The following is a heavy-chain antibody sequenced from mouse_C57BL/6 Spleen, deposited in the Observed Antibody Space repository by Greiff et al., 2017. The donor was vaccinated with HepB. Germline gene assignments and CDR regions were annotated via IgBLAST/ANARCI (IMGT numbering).Heavy chain of an antibody. CDR2: INPGSGGT. J-gene: IGHJ4*01. D-gene: IGHD3-2*02. V-gene: IGHV1-54*01. CDR3: ARLGTAQAPYAMDY. CDR1: GYAFTNYL. Sequence: VQLQQSGAELVRPGTSVKVSCKASGYAFTNYLIEWVKQRPGQGLEWIGVINPGSGGTNYNEKFKGKATLTADKSSSTAYMQLSSLTSEDPAVYFCARLGTAQAPYAMDYWGQGTSVTVSS.